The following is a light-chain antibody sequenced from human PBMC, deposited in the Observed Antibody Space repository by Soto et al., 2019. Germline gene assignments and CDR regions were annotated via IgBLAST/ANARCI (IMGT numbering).Light chain of an antibody. CDR2: DVS. J-gene: IGLJ1*01. CDR3: SSYTSSRTRV. CDR1: SSDVGGYNY. Sequence: QSALTQPASVFGSPGQSITISCTGTSSDVGGYNYVSWYQQHPGKAPKLMIYDVSKRPSGVSNRFSGSKSGNTASLTISGLQAEDEADYYCSSYTSSRTRVFGTGTKVTVL. V-gene: IGLV2-14*01.